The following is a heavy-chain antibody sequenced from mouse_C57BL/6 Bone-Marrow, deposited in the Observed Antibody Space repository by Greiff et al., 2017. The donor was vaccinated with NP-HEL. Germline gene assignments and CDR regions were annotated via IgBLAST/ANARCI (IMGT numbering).Heavy chain of an antibody. Sequence: VQLQQSGPELVKPGASVKISCKASGYAFSSSWMNWVKQRPGKGLEWIGRIYPGDGDTNYNGKFKGKATLTADKSSSTAYMQLSSLTSEDSAVYFCARWGTTVVEGDYWGQGTTLTVSS. CDR3: ARWGTTVVEGDY. D-gene: IGHD1-1*01. J-gene: IGHJ2*01. CDR1: GYAFSSSW. CDR2: IYPGDGDT. V-gene: IGHV1-82*01.